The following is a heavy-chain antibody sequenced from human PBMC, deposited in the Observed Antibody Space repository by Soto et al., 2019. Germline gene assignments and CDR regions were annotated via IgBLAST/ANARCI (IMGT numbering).Heavy chain of an antibody. CDR3: AKDRRRTFGGAPTDY. CDR2: ISYDGSNK. Sequence: QVQLVESGGGVVQPGRSLRLSCAASGFTFSSYAMHWVRQAPGKGLEWVAVISYDGSNKYYADSVKGRFTISRDNSKNTLYLQMNSLRAEDTAVYYCAKDRRRTFGGAPTDYWGQGTLVTVSS. D-gene: IGHD3-16*01. J-gene: IGHJ4*02. CDR1: GFTFSSYA. V-gene: IGHV3-30-3*01.